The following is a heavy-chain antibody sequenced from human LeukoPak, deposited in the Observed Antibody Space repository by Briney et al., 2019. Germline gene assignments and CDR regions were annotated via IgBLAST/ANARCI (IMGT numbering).Heavy chain of an antibody. CDR2: INHSGST. CDR1: GGSFSGYY. CDR3: ARVHSQTRVVPAANWSDP. Sequence: SETLSLTCAVYGGSFSGYYWSWIRQPPGKGLEWIGEINHSGSTNYNPSLKSRVTISVDTSKNQLSLKLSSVTAADTAVYYCARVHSQTRVVPAANWSDPWGQGTLVTVSS. D-gene: IGHD2-2*01. V-gene: IGHV4-34*01. J-gene: IGHJ5*02.